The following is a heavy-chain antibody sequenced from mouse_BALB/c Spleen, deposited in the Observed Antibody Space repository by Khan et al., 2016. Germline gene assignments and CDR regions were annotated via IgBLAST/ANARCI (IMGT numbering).Heavy chain of an antibody. V-gene: IGHV1S137*01. CDR3: AREGLNYDYAMDY. D-gene: IGHD2-1*01. Sequence: QVQLQQPGAELVRPGVSVKISCKGSGYTFTDYAMHWVKQSHAQSLEWIGVISTYYGDTSCNQKFEGKATMTVDKSSSTAYMELARLTSEDSAIYYCAREGLNYDYAMDYWGRGTSVTVSS. CDR2: ISTYYGDT. CDR1: GYTFTDYA. J-gene: IGHJ4*01.